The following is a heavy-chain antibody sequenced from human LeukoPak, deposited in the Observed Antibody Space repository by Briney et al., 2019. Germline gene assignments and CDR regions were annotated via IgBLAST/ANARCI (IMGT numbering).Heavy chain of an antibody. CDR1: GYTFTSYG. CDR3: ASTPSSGSYQD. CDR2: IIPIFGTA. D-gene: IGHD1-26*01. J-gene: IGHJ4*02. Sequence: ASVKVSCKASGYTFTSYGISWVRQAPGQGLEWMGGIIPIFGTANYAQKFQGRVTITADESMSTAYMELSSLRSEDTAVYYCASTPSSGSYQDWGQGTLVTVSS. V-gene: IGHV1-69*13.